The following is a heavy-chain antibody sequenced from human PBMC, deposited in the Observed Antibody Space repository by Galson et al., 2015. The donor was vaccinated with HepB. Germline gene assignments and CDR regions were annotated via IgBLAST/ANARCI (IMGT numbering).Heavy chain of an antibody. CDR3: ARGGMATNRGPTFDY. Sequence: SVKVSCKASGYTFSRYSINWVRQAPGQGLEWMGWISGYNGETNYAQKFQGRVTMTTDRSTRTAYMELRSLRSDDTAVYYCARGGMATNRGPTFDYWGQGTLVTVSS. V-gene: IGHV1-18*04. D-gene: IGHD5-24*01. CDR2: ISGYNGET. J-gene: IGHJ4*02. CDR1: GYTFSRYS.